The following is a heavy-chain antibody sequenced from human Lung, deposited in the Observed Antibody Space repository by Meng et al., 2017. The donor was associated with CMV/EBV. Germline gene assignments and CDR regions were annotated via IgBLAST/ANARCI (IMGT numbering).Heavy chain of an antibody. J-gene: IGHJ4*02. CDR1: GFTFSSYV. V-gene: IGHV3-23*01. Sequence: SCAASGFTFSSYVMTWVRQAPGKGLEWVSSISGSDSSTNYADSVKGRFTISRDNSKNTLYVQMNSLTAEDTAVYYCAKVTGAAIYYFDYWGQGTLVTVSS. CDR2: ISGSDSST. D-gene: IGHD3-9*01. CDR3: AKVTGAAIYYFDY.